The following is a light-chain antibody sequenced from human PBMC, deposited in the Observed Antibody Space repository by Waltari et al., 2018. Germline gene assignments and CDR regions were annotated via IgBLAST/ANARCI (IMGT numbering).Light chain of an antibody. CDR3: QQYRSRPPLYT. Sequence: EIVMTQSPATLSVSPGERATLSCRASQSVSNNLAWYQQKHGQAPRLLIYGAATRATGTPARFSGSGSGTEFTLAISSMQSEDFALYYCQQYRSRPPLYTCGRGTRLEIQ. J-gene: IGKJ2*01. CDR2: GAA. V-gene: IGKV3-15*01. CDR1: QSVSNN.